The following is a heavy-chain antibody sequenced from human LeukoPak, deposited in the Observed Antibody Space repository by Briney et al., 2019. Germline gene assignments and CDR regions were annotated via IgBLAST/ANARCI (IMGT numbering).Heavy chain of an antibody. D-gene: IGHD3-16*01. CDR1: GYTFTSYG. J-gene: IGHJ6*02. CDR3: AREYTGDYYYYYYGMDV. V-gene: IGHV1-18*01. CDR2: ISAYDGNT. Sequence: ASVKVSCKASGYTFTSYGISWVRQAPGQGLEWMGWISAYDGNTNYAQKLQGRVTMTTDTSTSTAYMELRSLRSDDTAVYYCAREYTGDYYYYYYGMDVWGQGTTVTVSS.